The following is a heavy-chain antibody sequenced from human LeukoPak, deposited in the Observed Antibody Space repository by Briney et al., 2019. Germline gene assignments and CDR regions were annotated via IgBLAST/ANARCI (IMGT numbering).Heavy chain of an antibody. CDR1: GFTFSGYA. CDR3: ARDMRAAADYYFDY. V-gene: IGHV3-30*04. CDR2: ISTDGRDK. J-gene: IGHJ4*02. Sequence: GRSLRLSCAASGFTFSGYAMHWVRQAPGKGLEWVALISTDGRDKHNADSVKGRFTISRDNSKNTLYVQMTSLTAEDTAIYYCARDMRAAADYYFDYWGQGTPVIVSS. D-gene: IGHD6-13*01.